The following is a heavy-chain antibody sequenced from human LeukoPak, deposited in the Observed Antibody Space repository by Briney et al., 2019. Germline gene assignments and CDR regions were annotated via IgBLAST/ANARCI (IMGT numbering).Heavy chain of an antibody. CDR2: FSWNSGNI. V-gene: IGHV3-9*01. D-gene: IGHD1-14*01. Sequence: GGSLRLSCAASGFTFDDYGMHWVRQAPGKGLEWVSGFSWNSGNIGYADSVKGRFTISRDNAKNSLYLQMDILKPEDTAFYYCATVDGYNRGWYDSWGQGTLVTVSS. CDR3: ATVDGYNRGWYDS. CDR1: GFTFDDYG. J-gene: IGHJ5*01.